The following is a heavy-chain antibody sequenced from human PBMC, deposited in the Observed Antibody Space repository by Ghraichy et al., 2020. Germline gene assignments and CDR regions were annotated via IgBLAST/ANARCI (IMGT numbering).Heavy chain of an antibody. CDR3: AKPYYYDSSGYYYVDY. D-gene: IGHD3-22*01. CDR1: GFTFSSYG. CDR2: ISYDGSNK. V-gene: IGHV3-30*18. J-gene: IGHJ4*02. Sequence: GGSLRLSCAASGFTFSSYGMHWVRQAPGKGLEWVAVISYDGSNKYYADSVKGRFTISRDNSKNTLYLQMNSLRAEDTAVYYCAKPYYYDSSGYYYVDYWCQGTLVTVSS.